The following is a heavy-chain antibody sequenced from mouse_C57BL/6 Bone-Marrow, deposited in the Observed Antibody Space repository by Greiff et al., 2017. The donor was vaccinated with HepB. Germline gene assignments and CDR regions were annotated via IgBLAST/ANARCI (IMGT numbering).Heavy chain of an antibody. Sequence: EVNLVESGGGLVQPGASLKSSGVASGSTFPDYSMTGAGQPPGKQPGWLALIRKKANGYTTEYTASVKGRFTISRDNSQNILYLQMNTLRAEDSATYYCVKAVGTPSQDYWGQGTTLTVSS. CDR2: IRKKANGYTT. J-gene: IGHJ2*01. CDR3: VKAVGTPSQDY. D-gene: IGHD3-3*01. V-gene: IGHV7-4*01. CDR1: GSTFPDYS.